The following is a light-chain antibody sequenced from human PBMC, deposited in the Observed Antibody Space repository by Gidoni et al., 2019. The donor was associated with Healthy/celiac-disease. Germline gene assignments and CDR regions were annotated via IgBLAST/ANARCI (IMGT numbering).Light chain of an antibody. CDR3: QQRYSNHPFT. Sequence: DIQVTQSPSSVCASVGDRVPITCRASQSVSSYLNWYQQKPGKAPKLLIYAASSLQSGGPPRSSGSGWGTDVTLTNIRLQPEDDATEYYQQRYSNHPFTFGPGTKVDIK. V-gene: IGKV1-39*01. CDR1: QSVSSY. J-gene: IGKJ3*01. CDR2: AAS.